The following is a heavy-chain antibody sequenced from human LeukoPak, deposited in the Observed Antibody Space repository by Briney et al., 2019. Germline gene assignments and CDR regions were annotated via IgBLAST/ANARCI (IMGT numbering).Heavy chain of an antibody. CDR2: ISGSGGST. CDR3: AKAGGYTYAYEGAFDI. D-gene: IGHD5-18*01. J-gene: IGHJ3*02. Sequence: GSLRLSCAASGFTFSSYAMSWVRQAPGKGLEWVSAISGSGGSTYYADSVKGRFTISRDNSKNTLYLQMNSLRAEDTAVYYCAKAGGYTYAYEGAFDIWGQGTMVTVSS. V-gene: IGHV3-23*01. CDR1: GFTFSSYA.